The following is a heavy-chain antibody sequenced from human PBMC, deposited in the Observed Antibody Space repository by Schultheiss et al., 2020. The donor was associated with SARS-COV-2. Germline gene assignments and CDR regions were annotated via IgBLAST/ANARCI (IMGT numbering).Heavy chain of an antibody. CDR3: ARQRGYIAGYGMDV. D-gene: IGHD2-15*01. CDR1: GGSISSSNW. J-gene: IGHJ6*02. V-gene: IGHV4-4*02. Sequence: SETLSLTCAVSGGSISSSNWWSWVRQPPGKGLEWIGEINHSGSTNHNPSLKSRVTISVDTSKSQFSLKLSSVTAADTAVYFCARQRGYIAGYGMDVWGQGTTVTVSS. CDR2: INHSGST.